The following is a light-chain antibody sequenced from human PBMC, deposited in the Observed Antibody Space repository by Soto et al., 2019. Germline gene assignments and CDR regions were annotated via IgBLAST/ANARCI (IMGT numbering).Light chain of an antibody. J-gene: IGKJ4*01. Sequence: DIQMTQSPSSLSASVGDRVTITCRASQSIVSSLNWYQQKPGEAPKLLIYAASSLQSGVPSRFSGSGAGTDITLTISSLQPEDFATYYCQQSYTTPLTFGGGTKVEIK. V-gene: IGKV1-39*01. CDR3: QQSYTTPLT. CDR1: QSIVSS. CDR2: AAS.